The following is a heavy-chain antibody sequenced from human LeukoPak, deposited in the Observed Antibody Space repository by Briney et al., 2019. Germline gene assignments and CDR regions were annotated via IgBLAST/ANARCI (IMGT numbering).Heavy chain of an antibody. J-gene: IGHJ4*02. D-gene: IGHD4-17*01. CDR2: ISYDGSNK. CDR3: ASLAATVTPDY. V-gene: IGHV3-30*03. Sequence: GGSLRLSCAASGFTFSSYSMNWVRQAPGKGLEWVAVISYDGSNKNYADSVKGRFTISRDNSKNTLYLQMNSLRAEDTAVYYCASLAATVTPDYWGQGTLVTVSS. CDR1: GFTFSSYS.